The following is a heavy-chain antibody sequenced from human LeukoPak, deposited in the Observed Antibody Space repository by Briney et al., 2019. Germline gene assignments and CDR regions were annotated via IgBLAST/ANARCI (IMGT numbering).Heavy chain of an antibody. CDR3: ARDLRPAASTNWFDP. CDR2: IIPIFGTA. D-gene: IGHD2-2*01. J-gene: IGHJ5*02. Sequence: HAASVKVSCKASGGTFSSYAISWVRQAPGQGLEWMGGIIPIFGTANYAQKFQGRVTITADESTSTAYMELSSLRSEDTAVYYCARDLRPAASTNWFDPWGQGTLVTVSS. V-gene: IGHV1-69*13. CDR1: GGTFSSYA.